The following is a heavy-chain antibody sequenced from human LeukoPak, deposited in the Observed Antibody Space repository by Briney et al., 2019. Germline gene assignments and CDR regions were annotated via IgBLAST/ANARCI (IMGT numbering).Heavy chain of an antibody. CDR2: ICSNDNNT. Sequence: PGGYLRLSCAASGFTFSSYAMNWVRQAPGKGLEWVSAICSNDNNTYYANSVKGRFTISRDDSKNTLYLQMNSLRAEDTAVYYCATLYTVTTSHAFDIWGQGTMVTVSS. J-gene: IGHJ3*02. CDR1: GFTFSSYA. D-gene: IGHD4-17*01. CDR3: ATLYTVTTSHAFDI. V-gene: IGHV3-23*01.